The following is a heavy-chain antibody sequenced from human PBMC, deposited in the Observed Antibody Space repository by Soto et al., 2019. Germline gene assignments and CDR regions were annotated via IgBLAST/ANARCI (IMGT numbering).Heavy chain of an antibody. CDR2: INHSGST. V-gene: IGHV4-34*01. CDR1: GGSFSGYY. J-gene: IGHJ5*02. Sequence: SETLSLTCAVYGGSFSGYYWSWIRQPPGKGLEWIGEINHSGSTNYNPSLKSRVTISVDTSKNQFSLKLSSVTAADTAVYYCARGHKVPHHRPRDCSSTSCYAQRMGWFDPWGQGTLVTVSS. CDR3: ARGHKVPHHRPRDCSSTSCYAQRMGWFDP. D-gene: IGHD2-2*01.